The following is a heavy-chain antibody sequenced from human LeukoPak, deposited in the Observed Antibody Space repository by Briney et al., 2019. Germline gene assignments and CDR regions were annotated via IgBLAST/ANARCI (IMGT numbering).Heavy chain of an antibody. D-gene: IGHD3-3*01. CDR3: ARLVRYDFWSGYSLANYGMDV. V-gene: IGHV4-30-2*01. CDR1: GGSISSGGYS. Sequence: PSETLSLTCAVSGGSISSGGYSWSWIRQPPGKGLEWIGYIYHSGSTYYNPSLKSRVTISVDTSKNQFSLKLSSVTAADTAVYYCARLVRYDFWSGYSLANYGMDVWGQGTTVTVSS. CDR2: IYHSGST. J-gene: IGHJ6*02.